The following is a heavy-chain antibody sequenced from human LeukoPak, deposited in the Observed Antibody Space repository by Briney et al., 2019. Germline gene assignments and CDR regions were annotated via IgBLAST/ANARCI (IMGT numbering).Heavy chain of an antibody. CDR2: IKQDGSEK. D-gene: IGHD7-27*01. Sequence: GGSLRLSCAASGFTLSSCWMSWIRQTPGKGLEWVANIKQDGSEKYYVDSVKGRFTISRDNAKNSLYLQMNSLRAEDTAVYYCAANWGFDYWGQGTLVTVSS. CDR3: AANWGFDY. CDR1: GFTLSSCW. V-gene: IGHV3-7*01. J-gene: IGHJ4*02.